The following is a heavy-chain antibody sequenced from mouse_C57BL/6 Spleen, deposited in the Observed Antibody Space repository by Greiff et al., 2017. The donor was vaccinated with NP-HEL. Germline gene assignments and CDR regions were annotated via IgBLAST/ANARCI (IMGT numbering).Heavy chain of an antibody. J-gene: IGHJ2*01. D-gene: IGHD1-1*01. Sequence: EVMLVESGGGLVKPGGSLKLSCAASGFTFSSYAMSWVRQTPEKRLEWVATISDGGSYTYYPDNVKGRFTISRDNAKNNLYLQMSHLKSEDTAMYYCARDAGSSQYYFDYWGQGTTLTVSS. CDR3: ARDAGSSQYYFDY. V-gene: IGHV5-4*01. CDR1: GFTFSSYA. CDR2: ISDGGSYT.